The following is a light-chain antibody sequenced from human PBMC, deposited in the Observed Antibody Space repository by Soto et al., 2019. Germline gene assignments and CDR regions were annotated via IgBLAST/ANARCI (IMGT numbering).Light chain of an antibody. CDR2: GAS. CDR3: QQYGTSPRT. V-gene: IGKV3-20*01. Sequence: EIVLTQSPGTLSLSPGERATLSCRASQSVNNRYLAWYQQKPGQAPKLLIYGASSRATGIPDRFSGSGSGTDFPLTISRLEPEDFAVYYCQQYGTSPRTFGQGPKVEIK. J-gene: IGKJ1*01. CDR1: QSVNNRY.